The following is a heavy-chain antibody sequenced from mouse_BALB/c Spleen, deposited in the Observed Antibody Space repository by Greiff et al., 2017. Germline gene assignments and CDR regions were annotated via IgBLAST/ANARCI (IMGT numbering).Heavy chain of an antibody. CDR1: GYTFTDYA. CDR2: ISTYYGDA. CDR3: AREGPYGAFDY. Sequence: QVQLQQSGAELVRPGVSVKISCKGSGYTFTDYAMHWVKQSHAKSLEWIGVISTYYGDASYNQKFKGKATMTVDKSSSTAYMELARLTSEDSAIYYCAREGPYGAFDYWGQGTTLTVSS. J-gene: IGHJ2*01. V-gene: IGHV1S137*01. D-gene: IGHD1-2*01.